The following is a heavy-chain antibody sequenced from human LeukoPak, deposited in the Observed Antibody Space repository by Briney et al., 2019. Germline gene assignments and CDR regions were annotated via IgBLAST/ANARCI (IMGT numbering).Heavy chain of an antibody. J-gene: IGHJ4*02. CDR1: GFTFSNYW. D-gene: IGHD2/OR15-2a*01. V-gene: IGHV3-33*08. CDR3: ARGSMSVDY. Sequence: GGSLRLSCAASGFTFSNYWMTWVRQAPGKGLEWVAVIWYGGSNKYYADSVKGRFTISRDNSKNTLYLQMNSLRAEDTAVYYCARGSMSVDYWGQGTLVTVSS. CDR2: IWYGGSNK.